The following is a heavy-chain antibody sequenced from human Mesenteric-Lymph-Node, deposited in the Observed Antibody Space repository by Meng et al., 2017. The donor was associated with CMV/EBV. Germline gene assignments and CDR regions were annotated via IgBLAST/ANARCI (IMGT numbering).Heavy chain of an antibody. Sequence: GESLKISCAVSGFTFSSYWMHWVRQAPGKGLVWVSRINSDESSTSYADSVKGRFTISRDNAKNKLYLQMNNLRAEDTAVYYCARDHCSSTSCHLGDVGNWFDPWGQGTLVTVSS. CDR2: INSDESST. V-gene: IGHV3-74*01. CDR3: ARDHCSSTSCHLGDVGNWFDP. D-gene: IGHD2-2*01. CDR1: GFTFSSYW. J-gene: IGHJ5*02.